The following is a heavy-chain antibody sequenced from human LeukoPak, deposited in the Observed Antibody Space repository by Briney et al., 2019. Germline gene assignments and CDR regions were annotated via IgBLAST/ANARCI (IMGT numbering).Heavy chain of an antibody. J-gene: IGHJ3*02. V-gene: IGHV3-21*01. Sequence: PGGSLRLSCAASGFTFSSYSMNWVRQAPGKGLEWVSFISSSSSYIYYADSVKGRFTISRDNAKNSLYLQMNSLRAEDTAVYYCARDRHWSVLYDASDIWRQGTMVTVSS. CDR1: GFTFSSYS. CDR3: ARDRHWSVLYDASDI. D-gene: IGHD2-8*02. CDR2: ISSSSSYI.